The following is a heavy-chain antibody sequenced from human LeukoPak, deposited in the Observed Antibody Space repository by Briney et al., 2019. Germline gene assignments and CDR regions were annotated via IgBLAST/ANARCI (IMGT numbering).Heavy chain of an antibody. D-gene: IGHD3-16*01. V-gene: IGHV4-34*01. Sequence: SETLPLTCAVYGGSFSGYYWSWIRQPPGKGLEWIGEINHSGSTNYNPSLKSRVTISVDTSKNQFSLKLSSVTAADTAVYYCARRGRLPTFDPWGQGTLVTVSS. CDR1: GGSFSGYY. CDR2: INHSGST. CDR3: ARRGRLPTFDP. J-gene: IGHJ5*02.